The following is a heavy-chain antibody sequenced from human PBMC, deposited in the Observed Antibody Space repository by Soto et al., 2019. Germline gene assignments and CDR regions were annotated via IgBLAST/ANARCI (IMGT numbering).Heavy chain of an antibody. J-gene: IGHJ4*02. CDR3: ARWVEVSLDYFDS. CDR1: GGSISNGYYY. V-gene: IGHV4-31*03. Sequence: TLSLTCPVSGGSISNGYYYWSWVRQNPGKGLEWIGHIYHSGRTYYNPSLKSRVTISVDTSKNQFSLNLSSVTAADTAVYYCARWVEVSLDYFDSWGQGTPVTVS. D-gene: IGHD2-15*01. CDR2: IYHSGRT.